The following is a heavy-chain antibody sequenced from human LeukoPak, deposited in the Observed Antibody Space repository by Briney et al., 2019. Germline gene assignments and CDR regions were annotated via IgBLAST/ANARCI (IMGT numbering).Heavy chain of an antibody. Sequence: PGGSLRLSCAASGFTFSSYEMNWVRQAPGKGLEWVSYISSSGSTIYYADSVKGRFTISRDSAKNSLYLQMNSLRAEDTAVYYCASLFIVATIRDYFDYWGQGTLVTVSS. V-gene: IGHV3-48*03. CDR3: ASLFIVATIRDYFDY. CDR2: ISSSGSTI. J-gene: IGHJ4*02. D-gene: IGHD5-12*01. CDR1: GFTFSSYE.